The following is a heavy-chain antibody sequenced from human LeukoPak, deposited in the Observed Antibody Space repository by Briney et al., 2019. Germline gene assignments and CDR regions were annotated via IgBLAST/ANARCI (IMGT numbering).Heavy chain of an antibody. V-gene: IGHV4-61*01. CDR3: ARGPKTYFIAAAGINWFDP. J-gene: IGHJ5*02. CDR2: IYYSGST. Sequence: SETLSLTCTVSGGSVSSGSYYWSWIRQPPGKGLEWIGYIYYSGSTNYNPSLKSRVTISVDTSKNQFSLKLSSVTAADTAVYYCARGPKTYFIAAAGINWFDPWGQGTLVTVSS. CDR1: GGSVSSGSYY. D-gene: IGHD6-13*01.